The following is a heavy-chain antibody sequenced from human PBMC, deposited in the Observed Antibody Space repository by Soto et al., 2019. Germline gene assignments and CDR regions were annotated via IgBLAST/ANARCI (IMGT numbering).Heavy chain of an antibody. CDR3: ASFWSGYYNAYYGMDV. D-gene: IGHD3-3*01. Sequence: SETLSLTCAVSGGSISSGGYSWSWIRQPPGKGLEWIGYIYHSGSTYYNPSLKSRVAISVDRSKNQFSLKLSSVTAADTAVYYCASFWSGYYNAYYGMDVWGQGTTVTVSS. J-gene: IGHJ6*02. CDR1: GGSISSGGYS. V-gene: IGHV4-30-2*01. CDR2: IYHSGST.